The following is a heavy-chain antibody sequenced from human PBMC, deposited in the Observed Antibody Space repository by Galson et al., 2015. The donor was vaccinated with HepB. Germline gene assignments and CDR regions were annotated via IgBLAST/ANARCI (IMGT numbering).Heavy chain of an antibody. V-gene: IGHV3-23*01. D-gene: IGHD3-3*01. Sequence: SLRLSCAASGFTFSSYAMSWVRQAPGKGLEWVSAISGSGGSTYYADSVKGRFTISRDNSKNTLYLQMNSLRAEDTAVYYCAKDRYDFWSGYHLNYFDYWGQGTLVTVSS. CDR3: AKDRYDFWSGYHLNYFDY. CDR2: ISGSGGST. CDR1: GFTFSSYA. J-gene: IGHJ4*02.